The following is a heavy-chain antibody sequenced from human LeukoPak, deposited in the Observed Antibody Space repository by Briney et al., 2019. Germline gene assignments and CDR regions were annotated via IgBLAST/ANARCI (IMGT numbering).Heavy chain of an antibody. J-gene: IGHJ4*02. Sequence: LGTLCPSCAVSGGSFSGYYWSWIRQPPGKGLEWMGYIYYGGSTNYNTSLTSRVTISVDKSKNQFSLMLSSGTAADTTVVYCVRRRVDYDILTGYCRQCYFDYWGQGTLVTVSS. CDR2: IYYGGST. V-gene: IGHV4-59*08. D-gene: IGHD3-9*01. CDR1: GGSFSGYY. CDR3: VRRRVDYDILTGYCRQCYFDY.